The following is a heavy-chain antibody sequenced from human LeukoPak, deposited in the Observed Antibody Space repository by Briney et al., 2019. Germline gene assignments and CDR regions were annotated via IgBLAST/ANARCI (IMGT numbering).Heavy chain of an antibody. CDR3: AKGAVAGNQKPGGY. Sequence: GGSLRPSCAATGFTFSSYAMSLVRQARGKGLEWVSAISGSGGSTYYADSVKGRFTISRDNSKNTLYLQMNSLRAEDTAVYYCAKGAVAGNQKPGGYWGQGTLVTVSS. J-gene: IGHJ4*02. D-gene: IGHD6-19*01. V-gene: IGHV3-23*01. CDR2: ISGSGGST. CDR1: GFTFSSYA.